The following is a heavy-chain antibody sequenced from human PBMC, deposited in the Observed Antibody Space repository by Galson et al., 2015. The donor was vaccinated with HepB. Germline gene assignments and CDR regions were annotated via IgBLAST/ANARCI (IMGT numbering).Heavy chain of an antibody. V-gene: IGHV3-48*01. J-gene: IGHJ4*02. D-gene: IGHD1-1*01. CDR1: GFTFKIYN. Sequence: SLRLSCAASGFTFKIYNMNWVRQAPGKGLEWVSYISSGSSTISYADSVKGRFTISRDNAKNSLYLQMNSLRAEDTAVYFCAKADNYESYFDYWGQGTLVTVSS. CDR3: AKADNYESYFDY. CDR2: ISSGSSTI.